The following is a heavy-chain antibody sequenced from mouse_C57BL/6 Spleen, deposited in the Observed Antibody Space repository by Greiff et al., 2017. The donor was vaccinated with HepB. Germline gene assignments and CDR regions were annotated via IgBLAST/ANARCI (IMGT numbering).Heavy chain of an antibody. CDR2: VHPKSGST. CDR1: GYTFTSYP. Sequence: QVQLQQPGAELVKPGASVKLSCKASGYTFTSYPMHWVKQSPGQGLEWIGMVHPKSGSTNYNEKFKSKATLTVDKSSSTVYMQLSSLTSEDSAVYYCARWDYGSRPRYWYVGVWGTGTTVTVSS. D-gene: IGHD1-1*01. V-gene: IGHV1-64*01. J-gene: IGHJ1*03. CDR3: ARWDYGSRPRYWYVGV.